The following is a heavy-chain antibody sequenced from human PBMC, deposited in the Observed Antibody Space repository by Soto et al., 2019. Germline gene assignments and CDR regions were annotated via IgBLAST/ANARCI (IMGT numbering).Heavy chain of an antibody. D-gene: IGHD6-19*01. CDR2: ISGSGGRT. J-gene: IGHJ4*02. CDR3: ATQIQVAGKSPG. Sequence: EVQLLESGGGLVQPGGSLRLSCGASGFTFSSYAMTCVRQAPGKGLEWVSAISGSGGRTNYADSVKGRFTISRDNSKSTLYLLMNSLRAEDTAVYYCATQIQVAGKSPGWGQGTLGVVSS. V-gene: IGHV3-23*01. CDR1: GFTFSSYA.